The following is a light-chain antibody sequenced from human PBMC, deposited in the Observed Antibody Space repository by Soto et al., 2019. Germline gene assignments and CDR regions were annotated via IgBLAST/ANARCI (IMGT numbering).Light chain of an antibody. CDR1: SSNIGAGYD. J-gene: IGLJ1*01. Sequence: SVLTQPPSVSGAPGQRVTISCTGSSSNIGAGYDVHWYQQLPGTAPKLLIYANSNRPSGVPGRFSGSKSGTSASLAITGLQAEDEADYYCQSYDSSLSGYVFGTGTKVTAL. CDR2: ANS. CDR3: QSYDSSLSGYV. V-gene: IGLV1-40*01.